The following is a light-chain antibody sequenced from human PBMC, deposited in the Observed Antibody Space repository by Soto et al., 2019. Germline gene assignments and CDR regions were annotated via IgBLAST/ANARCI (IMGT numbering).Light chain of an antibody. CDR2: DAS. CDR1: LSVSSY. J-gene: IGKJ5*01. Sequence: IVLTQSPADLSLSPGERATLSCSASLSVSSYLAGYQQKPGQAPRLLIYDASNRATGIPARFSGSGSGTDFTLTISSLEPEDFAVYYCQQRSNWPPVTFGQGTRLEI. V-gene: IGKV3-11*01. CDR3: QQRSNWPPVT.